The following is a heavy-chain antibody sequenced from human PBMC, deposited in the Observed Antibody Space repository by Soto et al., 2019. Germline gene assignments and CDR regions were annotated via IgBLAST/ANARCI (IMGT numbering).Heavy chain of an antibody. V-gene: IGHV1-69*13. Sequence: ASVKVSCKASGDTFSSYAISWVRQAPGQGLEWMGGIIPIFGTANYAQKFQGRVTITADESTSTAYMELSSLRSEDTAVYYCARVVTTHYYGMDVWGQGTTVTVSS. D-gene: IGHD4-17*01. CDR1: GDTFSSYA. CDR2: IIPIFGTA. CDR3: ARVVTTHYYGMDV. J-gene: IGHJ6*02.